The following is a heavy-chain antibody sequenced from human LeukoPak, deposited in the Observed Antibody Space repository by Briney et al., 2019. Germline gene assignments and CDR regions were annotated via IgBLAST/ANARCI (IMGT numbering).Heavy chain of an antibody. CDR1: GGSISTFY. V-gene: IGHV4-59*08. CDR2: ISYGGAT. D-gene: IGHD1-26*01. J-gene: IGHJ4*02. CDR3: ARHGGTIDYFDY. Sequence: SETLSLTCTVSGGSISTFYWSWIRQPPGKQLEWIGYISYGGATSYNPSLKRRVTISVNSPKNYFSQRLTSLTAADTALYYCARHGGTIDYFDYWGPGSLVTVSS.